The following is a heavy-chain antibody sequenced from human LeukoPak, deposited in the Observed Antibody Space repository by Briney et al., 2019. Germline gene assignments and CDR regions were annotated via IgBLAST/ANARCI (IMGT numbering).Heavy chain of an antibody. J-gene: IGHJ3*02. V-gene: IGHV3-7*01. D-gene: IGHD2-21*01. Sequence: GGSLTLSCEVSGFTFSNYWMSWVRLAPGKGLEWVANIKEDGSTIHYVDSVKGRFTISRDNAKNSLYLQMSSLRAEDTAVYYCAREGLAYCPPDIWGQGTMVTVSS. CDR3: AREGLAYCPPDI. CDR1: GFTFSNYW. CDR2: IKEDGSTI.